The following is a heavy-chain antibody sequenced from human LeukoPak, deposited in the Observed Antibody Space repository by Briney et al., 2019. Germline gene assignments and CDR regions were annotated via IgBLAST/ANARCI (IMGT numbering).Heavy chain of an antibody. CDR3: ARHVPYYYDSSGYPYYYYYYMDV. Sequence: SETLSLTCTVSGGSISSYYWSWIRQPPGKGLEWIGYIYTSESTNYNPSLKSRVTISVDTSKNQFSLKLSSVTAADTAVYYCARHVPYYYDSSGYPYYYYYYMDVWGKGTTVTVSS. D-gene: IGHD3-22*01. J-gene: IGHJ6*03. CDR1: GGSISSYY. V-gene: IGHV4-4*09. CDR2: IYTSEST.